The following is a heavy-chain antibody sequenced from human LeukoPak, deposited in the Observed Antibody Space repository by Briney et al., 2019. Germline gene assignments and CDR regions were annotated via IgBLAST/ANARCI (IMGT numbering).Heavy chain of an antibody. J-gene: IGHJ4*02. CDR1: GYSFSSYW. V-gene: IGHV5-51*01. CDR2: ICPGDSDT. Sequence: GESLKISCKGSGYSFSSYWIGWVRQMPGKGLEWMGIICPGDSDTRYSPSFQGQVTISADKSISTAYLQWSSLKASDTAMYYCAKHGGSGTYTKEFDYWGQGTLVTVSS. D-gene: IGHD1-26*01. CDR3: AKHGGSGTYTKEFDY.